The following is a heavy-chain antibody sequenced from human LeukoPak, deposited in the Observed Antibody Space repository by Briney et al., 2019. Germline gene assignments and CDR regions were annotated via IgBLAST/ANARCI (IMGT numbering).Heavy chain of an antibody. J-gene: IGHJ4*02. V-gene: IGHV3-74*01. CDR3: ARASTTVPNLLDH. CDR2: IKGDGSST. D-gene: IGHD4-17*01. CDR1: GFTFSTYW. Sequence: GGSLRLSCAASGFTFSTYWMHWVRQAPGKGLVWVARIKGDGSSTIYADSVKGRFTISRDNSRNTLYLQTSSLRAEDTAVYYCARASTTVPNLLDHWGRGTLVTVSS.